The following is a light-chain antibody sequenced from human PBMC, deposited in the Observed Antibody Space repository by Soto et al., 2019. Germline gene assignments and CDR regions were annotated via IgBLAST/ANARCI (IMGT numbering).Light chain of an antibody. V-gene: IGKV1-33*01. CDR2: DAS. CDR1: QDVGKY. J-gene: IGKJ5*01. CDR3: QHYYTLPIT. Sequence: DIQMTQSPSSLSASVGDIVTITCHAGQDVGKYVNWYQQKAGKAPKLLIYDASNLETGVPSRFSGSVSGTHFTFTINSLQPEDFTTYYCQHYYTLPITFGQGTRLEIK.